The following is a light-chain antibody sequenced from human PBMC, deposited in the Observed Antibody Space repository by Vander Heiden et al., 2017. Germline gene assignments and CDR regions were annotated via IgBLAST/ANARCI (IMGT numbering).Light chain of an antibody. Sequence: DVQKTQSPSSLSASVGERVTITCRASQDITNYLAWFQQQPGKAPKSLIYAASILQSGVPSNFSGSGSGTDFTLTLNSLQPEDFATYYCQQYYLFPWTFGQGTKVEIK. V-gene: IGKV1-16*02. CDR3: QQYYLFPWT. CDR1: QDITNY. CDR2: AAS. J-gene: IGKJ1*01.